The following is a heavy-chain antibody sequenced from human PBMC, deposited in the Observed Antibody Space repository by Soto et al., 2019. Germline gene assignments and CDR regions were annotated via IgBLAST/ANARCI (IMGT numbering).Heavy chain of an antibody. V-gene: IGHV1-69*13. Sequence: SVKVSCKASGGTFSSYAISWVRQAPGQGLEWMGGIIPIFGTANYAQKFQGRVTITADESTSTAYMELSSLRSEDTAVYYCARSPRGKNGDYAHWGQGTLVTVSS. CDR1: GGTFSSYA. D-gene: IGHD4-17*01. CDR2: IIPIFGTA. J-gene: IGHJ4*02. CDR3: ARSPRGKNGDYAH.